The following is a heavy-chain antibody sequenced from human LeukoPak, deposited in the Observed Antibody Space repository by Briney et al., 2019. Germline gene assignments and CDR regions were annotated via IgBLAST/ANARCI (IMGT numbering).Heavy chain of an antibody. CDR2: IYHSGST. CDR1: GYSISGGYY. Sequence: PSETLSLTCTVSGYSISGGYYWGWIRQPPGKGLEWIGSIYHSGSTYYNLSLKSRVTISVDTSKNQFSLKLSSVTAADTAVYYCARVTGDGYNYAFDYWGQGTLVTVSS. J-gene: IGHJ4*02. V-gene: IGHV4-38-2*02. CDR3: ARVTGDGYNYAFDY. D-gene: IGHD5-24*01.